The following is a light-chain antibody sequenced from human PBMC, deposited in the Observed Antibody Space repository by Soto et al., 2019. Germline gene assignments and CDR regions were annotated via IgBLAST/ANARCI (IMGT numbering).Light chain of an antibody. Sequence: DIVMTQSPDSLAVSLGERATINCKSRQSVLHSSNKKHYLAWYQQKPGQPPKLLIYWASTREAGVPDRFSGSGSGTDFTLTISSLQAEDVAVYYCQQYYTTPPYTFGQGTKLEIK. CDR1: QSVLHSSNKKHY. CDR2: WAS. CDR3: QQYYTTPPYT. J-gene: IGKJ2*01. V-gene: IGKV4-1*01.